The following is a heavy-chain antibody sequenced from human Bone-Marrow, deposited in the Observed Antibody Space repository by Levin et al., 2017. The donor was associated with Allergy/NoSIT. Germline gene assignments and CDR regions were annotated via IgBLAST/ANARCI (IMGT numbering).Heavy chain of an antibody. V-gene: IGHV3-66*01. J-gene: IGHJ4*02. CDR3: SSAPGFSDY. CDR2: IFSGGST. CDR1: GFTVSTNY. Sequence: ETLSLTCEASGFTVSTNYMAWVRQAPGKGLEWVSVIFSGGSTYYADSVKGRFTISRDNSKNTLYLQMNSLRVEDTAIYYCSSAPGFSDYWGQGTQVTVSS.